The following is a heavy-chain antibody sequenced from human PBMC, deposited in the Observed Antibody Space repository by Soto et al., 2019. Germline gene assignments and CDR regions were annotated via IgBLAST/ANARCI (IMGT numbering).Heavy chain of an antibody. J-gene: IGHJ4*02. CDR3: ARGHGRFAH. V-gene: IGHV4-34*01. Sequence: QLQLHQSGAGLLKPSETLSLTCDVSGGSFTGYYWAWIRQPPGKGLEWIGEINHSGFTNYNPSLTGRVTISLDTSRSQFSLKLYSLTAADTAFYFCARGHGRFAHWGQGTLVTVSS. CDR1: GGSFTGYY. CDR2: INHSGFT.